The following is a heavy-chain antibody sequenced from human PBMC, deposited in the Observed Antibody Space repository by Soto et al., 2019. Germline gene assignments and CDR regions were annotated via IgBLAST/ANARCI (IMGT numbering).Heavy chain of an antibody. Sequence: QVQLQESGPGLVKPSQTLSLTCTVSGASISGGDYYWTWIRQPPGKGLEWIGSIYYAGNTYSIPSRESRLSISVDPSNNQFALRLTSVTAPDTAIYYCARATYDSSTYYLDYWGQGTLVTVSS. D-gene: IGHD3-22*01. V-gene: IGHV4-30-4*01. J-gene: IGHJ4*02. CDR1: GASISGGDYY. CDR3: ARATYDSSTYYLDY. CDR2: IYYAGNT.